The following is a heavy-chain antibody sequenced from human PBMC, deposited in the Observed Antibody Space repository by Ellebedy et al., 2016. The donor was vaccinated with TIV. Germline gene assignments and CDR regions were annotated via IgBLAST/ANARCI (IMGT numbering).Heavy chain of an antibody. J-gene: IGHJ2*01. V-gene: IGHV3-33*01. CDR3: ASPTKRRSYREGYFDL. CDR1: GFTFSSYG. D-gene: IGHD1-26*01. CDR2: IWYDGSNK. Sequence: GESLKISXAASGFTFSSYGMHWVRQAPGKGLEWVAVIWYDGSNKYYADSVKGRFTISRDNSKNTLYLQMNSLRAEDTAVYYCASPTKRRSYREGYFDLWGRGTLVTVSS.